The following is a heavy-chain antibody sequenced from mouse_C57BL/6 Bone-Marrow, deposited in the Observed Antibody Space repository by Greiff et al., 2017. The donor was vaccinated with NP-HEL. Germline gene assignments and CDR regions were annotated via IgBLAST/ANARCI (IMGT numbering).Heavy chain of an antibody. Sequence: QVQLQQSGPGLVQPSQSLSMTCTVSGFSLTSYGVHWVRQSPGKGLEWLGVIWRGGSTDYNAAFMSRLSITKDNSKSPVFFKMNSLQADDPAIYYCASITTVPIYYAMDYWGQGTSVTVSS. CDR3: ASITTVPIYYAMDY. D-gene: IGHD1-1*01. J-gene: IGHJ4*01. CDR2: IWRGGST. V-gene: IGHV2-5*01. CDR1: GFSLTSYG.